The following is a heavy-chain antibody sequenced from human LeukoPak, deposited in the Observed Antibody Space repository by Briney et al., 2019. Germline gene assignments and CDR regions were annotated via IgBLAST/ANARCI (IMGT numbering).Heavy chain of an antibody. CDR2: TYYSGST. CDR1: GGSISSYY. J-gene: IGHJ4*02. D-gene: IGHD3-3*01. V-gene: IGHV4-59*01. Sequence: SETLSLTCTVSGGSISSYYWSWIRQPPGKGLEWIGYTYYSGSTNYNPSLKSRVTISVDTSKNQFSLKLSSVTAADTAVYYCARGGSRPYYDFWRNWGQGTLVTVSS. CDR3: ARGGSRPYYDFWRN.